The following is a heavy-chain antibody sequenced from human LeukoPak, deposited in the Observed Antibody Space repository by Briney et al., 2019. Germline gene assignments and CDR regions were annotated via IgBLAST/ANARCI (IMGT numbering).Heavy chain of an antibody. CDR3: ARGRGTVVRGVTQWNDY. CDR1: GGSFSGYY. J-gene: IGHJ4*02. Sequence: SETLSLTCAVYGGSFSGYYWSWIRQPPGKGLEWIGEINHSGSTNYNPSLKSRVTISVDTSKNQFSLKLSSVTAADTAVYYCARGRGTVVRGVTQWNDYWGQGTLVTVSS. CDR2: INHSGST. D-gene: IGHD3-10*01. V-gene: IGHV4-34*01.